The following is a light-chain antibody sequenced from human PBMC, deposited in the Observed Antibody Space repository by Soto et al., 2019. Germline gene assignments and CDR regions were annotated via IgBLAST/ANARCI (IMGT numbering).Light chain of an antibody. CDR3: SSHAGSSNYV. V-gene: IGLV2-8*01. CDR1: SSDVGAYNY. J-gene: IGLJ1*01. CDR2: EVS. Sequence: QSVLTQPPSASGSPGQSVTISCTGTSSDVGAYNYVSWYQQHPGKAPKLMIYEVSKRPSGVPDRFSGSKSGNTASLTVSGLQAEDEADYYCSSHAGSSNYVFGTGTKLTVL.